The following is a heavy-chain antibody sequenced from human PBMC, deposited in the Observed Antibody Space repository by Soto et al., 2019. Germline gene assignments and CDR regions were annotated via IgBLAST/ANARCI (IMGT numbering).Heavy chain of an antibody. CDR2: TYYRSKWYN. V-gene: IGHV6-1*01. Sequence: SQILPLTCATSGESVSSHSDACNWIRHGASSGLEWLGRTYYRSKWYNDYAVSVKSRITINPDTSKNQFSLQLNSVTPEDTPVYYCARAPAGPGHYFDYWGQGTLVTVSS. J-gene: IGHJ4*02. CDR3: ARAPAGPGHYFDY. CDR1: GESVSSHSDA.